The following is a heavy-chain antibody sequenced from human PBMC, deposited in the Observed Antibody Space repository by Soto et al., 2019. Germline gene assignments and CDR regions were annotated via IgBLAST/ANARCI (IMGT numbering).Heavy chain of an antibody. CDR3: ARPPNGAFHHRGVDV. D-gene: IGHD2-8*01. Sequence: EVQLLESGGGLVLPGGSLRLSCVGTGFMLNIFGMGWVRQAPGKGPEWVSGISKNSDSSDYAESVKGRFTISRDNSKNTLYLQMNSLRAEDTAIYFCARPPNGAFHHRGVDVWGQGTTVIVSS. J-gene: IGHJ6*02. V-gene: IGHV3-23*01. CDR1: GFMLNIFG. CDR2: ISKNSDSS.